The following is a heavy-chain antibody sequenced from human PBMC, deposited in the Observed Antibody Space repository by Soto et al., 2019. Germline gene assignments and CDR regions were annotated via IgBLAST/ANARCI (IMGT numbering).Heavy chain of an antibody. CDR1: GFTFSHYE. Sequence: PGGSLRLSCAASGFTFSHYEMNWVRQAPGKGLEWISYISNSETAIYYADSVKGRFTISRDNAKRSLYLQMNSLTVEDTAVYYCAREMPTNLPYFDFWGQGTLVTVSS. J-gene: IGHJ4*02. CDR2: ISNSETAI. D-gene: IGHD1-1*01. CDR3: AREMPTNLPYFDF. V-gene: IGHV3-48*03.